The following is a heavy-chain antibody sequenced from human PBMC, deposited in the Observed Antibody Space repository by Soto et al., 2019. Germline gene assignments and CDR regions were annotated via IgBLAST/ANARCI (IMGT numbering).Heavy chain of an antibody. V-gene: IGHV4-59*01. CDR3: ARADIITMVRGVIGGWFDP. Sequence: SETLSLTCTVSGGSISSYYWSWIRQPPGKGLEWIGYIYYSGSTNYNPSLKSRVTISVDTSKNQFSLKLSSVTAADTAVYYCARADIITMVRGVIGGWFDPWGQGTLVTVSS. D-gene: IGHD3-10*01. J-gene: IGHJ5*02. CDR1: GGSISSYY. CDR2: IYYSGST.